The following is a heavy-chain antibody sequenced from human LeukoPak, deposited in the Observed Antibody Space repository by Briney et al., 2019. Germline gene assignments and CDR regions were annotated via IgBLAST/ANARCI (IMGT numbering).Heavy chain of an antibody. V-gene: IGHV3-30*18. J-gene: IGHJ4*02. CDR3: AKDPGVVVAAEYYFDY. D-gene: IGHD2-15*01. CDR2: ISYDGSNK. Sequence: PGGSLRLSCAASGFTFSSYGMHWVRQAPCKGLEWVAVISYDGSNKYYADSVKGRFTISRDNSKNTLYLQMNSLRAEDTAVYYCAKDPGVVVAAEYYFDYWGQGTLVTVSS. CDR1: GFTFSSYG.